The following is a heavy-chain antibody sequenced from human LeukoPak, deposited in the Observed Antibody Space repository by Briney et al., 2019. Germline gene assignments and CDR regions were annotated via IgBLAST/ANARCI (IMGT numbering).Heavy chain of an antibody. J-gene: IGHJ6*03. V-gene: IGHV3-23*01. CDR1: GFTFSSYA. D-gene: IGHD3-10*01. Sequence: GGSLRLSCAASGFTFSSYAMSWVRQAPGKGLEWVSAISGSGGSTYYADSVKGRFTISRDNSKNTLYLQMNSLRAEDTAVYYCARDKRVTMVRGVKDYYYMDVWGKGTTVTISS. CDR2: ISGSGGST. CDR3: ARDKRVTMVRGVKDYYYMDV.